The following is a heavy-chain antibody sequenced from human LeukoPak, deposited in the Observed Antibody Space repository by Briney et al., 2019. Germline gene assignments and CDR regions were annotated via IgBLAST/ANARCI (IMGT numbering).Heavy chain of an antibody. CDR3: ARVRGLEFIPVY. J-gene: IGHJ4*02. D-gene: IGHD3-3*01. V-gene: IGHV1-2*02. CDR2: INPNSGGT. CDR1: VYTFTGYN. Sequence: ASVKVSCKASVYTFTGYNMHWGRQPPGQGLEWKGWINPNSGGTNYAQKFQSRVTMTRDTSISTAYMQLSRLRSDATAVYNCARVRGLEFIPVYWGQGTLVTVSS.